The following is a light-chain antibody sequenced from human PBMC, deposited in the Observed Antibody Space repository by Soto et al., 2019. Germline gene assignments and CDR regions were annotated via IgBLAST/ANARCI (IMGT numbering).Light chain of an antibody. CDR1: SSNIGRNT. J-gene: IGLJ1*01. CDR2: SNN. V-gene: IGLV1-44*01. Sequence: QSVLTQPPSASGTPGQRVTISCSGSSSNIGRNTVNWYQQLPGTAPKLLIYSNNQRPSGVPDRFSGSKSGTSASLAISGLQSEDEADYSCTTWDDSLNGLYVSGTGTKVTVL. CDR3: TTWDDSLNGLYV.